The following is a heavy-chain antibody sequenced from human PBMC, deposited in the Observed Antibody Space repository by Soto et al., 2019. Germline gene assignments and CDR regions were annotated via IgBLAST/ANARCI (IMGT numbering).Heavy chain of an antibody. CDR3: ARVPPWGNSAGDYYIQHYDS. Sequence: ASVKVSCKSSGFTFTSYAIHWLRQAPGHRPQWMGWINGGSGNTKYSQDFQGRVTFTRDTFATTAYLELSSLRSEDTAVYYCARVPPWGNSAGDYYIQHYDSWGQGTPVTVSS. J-gene: IGHJ4*02. V-gene: IGHV1-3*01. D-gene: IGHD3-10*01. CDR1: GFTFTSYA. CDR2: INGGSGNT.